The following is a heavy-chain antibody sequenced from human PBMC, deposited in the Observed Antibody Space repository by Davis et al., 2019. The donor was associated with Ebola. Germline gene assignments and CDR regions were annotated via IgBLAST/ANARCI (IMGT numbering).Heavy chain of an antibody. V-gene: IGHV4-59*01. D-gene: IGHD3-9*01. CDR3: ALYDTHAFDI. J-gene: IGHJ3*02. CDR2: IYYSGST. Sequence: PSETLSLTCTVSGGSISSYYWSWIRQPPGKGLEWIGYIYYSGSTNYNPSLKSRVTISVDTSKNQFSLKLSSVTAADTAVYYCALYDTHAFDIWGQGTMVTVSS. CDR1: GGSISSYY.